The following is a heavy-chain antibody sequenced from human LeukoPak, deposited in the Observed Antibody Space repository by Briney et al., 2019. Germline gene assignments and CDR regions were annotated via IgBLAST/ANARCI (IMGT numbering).Heavy chain of an antibody. Sequence: GGSLRLSCAASGFTFNAFGMNWVRQAPGKGLEWVSYIGTTSGAIYYADSVKGRFTISIDSAKNSLYLQMNSLRAEDTAVYYCARFRTWGDKAFDYWGQGTLVTVSS. J-gene: IGHJ4*02. CDR1: GFTFNAFG. V-gene: IGHV3-48*01. CDR2: IGTTSGAI. CDR3: ARFRTWGDKAFDY. D-gene: IGHD2-21*02.